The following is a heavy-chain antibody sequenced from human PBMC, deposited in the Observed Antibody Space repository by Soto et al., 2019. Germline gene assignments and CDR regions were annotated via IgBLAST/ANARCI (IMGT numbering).Heavy chain of an antibody. CDR2: INHSGST. CDR3: ARRRWRYQLNFDY. V-gene: IGHV4-34*01. D-gene: IGHD2-21*01. CDR1: GGSFSGYY. J-gene: IGHJ4*02. Sequence: PSETLSLTCAVYGGSFSGYYWSWIRQPPGKGLEWIGEINHSGSTNYNPSLKSRVTISVDTSKNQFSLKLSSVTAADTAVYYCARRRWRYQLNFDYWGQGTLVTVSS.